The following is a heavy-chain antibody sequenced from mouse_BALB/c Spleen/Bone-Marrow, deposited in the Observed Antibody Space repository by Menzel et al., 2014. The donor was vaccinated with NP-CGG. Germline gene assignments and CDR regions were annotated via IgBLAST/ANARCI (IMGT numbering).Heavy chain of an antibody. D-gene: IGHD2-2*01. V-gene: IGHV1-69*02. CDR1: GYTFTSYW. Sequence: QVQLQQSGAELVKPGASVKLSCKASGYTFTSYWMHWVKQRPGQGLEWTGEIDPSDSYTNYNQKFKGKATLTVDKSSSPAYRQLSSVTSEYSGVYYCEGGGNGYDVYWYLDVWGAGTAPTVPS. CDR2: IDPSDSYT. J-gene: IGHJ1*01. CDR3: EGGGNGYDVYWYLDV.